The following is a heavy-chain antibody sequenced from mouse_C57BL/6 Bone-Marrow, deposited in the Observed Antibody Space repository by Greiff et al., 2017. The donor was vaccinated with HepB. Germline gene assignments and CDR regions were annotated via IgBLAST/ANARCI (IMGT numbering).Heavy chain of an antibody. Sequence: QVQLQQPGAELVKPGASVKLSCKASGYTFTSYWMQWVKQRPGQGLEWIGEIDPSDSYTNYNQKFKGKATLTVDTSSSTASMPLISLTSEDSAVYYCARGLWGFDYWGQGTTLTVSS. V-gene: IGHV1-50*01. CDR1: GYTFTSYW. D-gene: IGHD1-1*02. CDR2: IDPSDSYT. CDR3: ARGLWGFDY. J-gene: IGHJ2*01.